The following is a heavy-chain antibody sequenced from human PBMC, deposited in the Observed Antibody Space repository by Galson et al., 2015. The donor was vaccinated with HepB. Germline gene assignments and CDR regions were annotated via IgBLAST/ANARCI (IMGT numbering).Heavy chain of an antibody. CDR1: GFTFSDYY. V-gene: IGHV3-11*05. D-gene: IGHD6-13*01. CDR3: AREAAGPNWFDP. CDR2: ISSSSSYT. J-gene: IGHJ5*02. Sequence: SLRLSCAASGFTFSDYYMSWIRQAPGKGLEWVSYISSSSSYTNYADSVKGRFTISRDNAKNSLYLQMNSLRAEDTAVYYCAREAAGPNWFDPWGQGTLVTVSS.